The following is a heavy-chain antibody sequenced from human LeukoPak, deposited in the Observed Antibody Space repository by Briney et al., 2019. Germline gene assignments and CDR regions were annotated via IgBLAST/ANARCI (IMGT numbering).Heavy chain of an antibody. CDR3: ASSGSYYNHPGY. CDR1: GGTFSSYA. D-gene: IGHD3-10*01. J-gene: IGHJ4*02. Sequence: SVKVSCKASGGTFSSYAISWVRQAPGQGLEWMGRIIPTLGIANYAQKFQGRVTITADKSTSTAYMELSSLRSEDTAVYYCASSGSYYNHPGYWGQGTLVTVSS. CDR2: IIPTLGIA. V-gene: IGHV1-69*04.